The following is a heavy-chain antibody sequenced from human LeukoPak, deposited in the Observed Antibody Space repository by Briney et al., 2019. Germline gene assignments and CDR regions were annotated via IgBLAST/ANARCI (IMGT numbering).Heavy chain of an antibody. V-gene: IGHV4-4*07. CDR2: IYSSGST. J-gene: IGHJ4*02. Sequence: SETLSLTCTVSGGSISSYYWSWIRQPAGKRLEWIGRIYSSGSTNYNPSLKSRVTMSVDTSKTQFSLKLSSVTAADTAVYYCARDYYDSSGYRDYFDYWGQGTLVTVSS. D-gene: IGHD3-22*01. CDR1: GGSISSYY. CDR3: ARDYYDSSGYRDYFDY.